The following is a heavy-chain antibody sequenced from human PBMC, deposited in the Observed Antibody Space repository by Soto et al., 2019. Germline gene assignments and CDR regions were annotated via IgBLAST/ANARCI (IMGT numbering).Heavy chain of an antibody. J-gene: IGHJ6*02. CDR3: AKALGSGKPYYYYDMDV. CDR1: GFIFSRYG. Sequence: GGSLRLSCEASGFIFSRYGMHWVRQAPGKGLEWVAVISYDGSNKYYAESVKGRFIISRDKSENTLYLQMNSLRAEDTAVYYCAKALGSGKPYYYYDMDVWGQGTTVTVSS. CDR2: ISYDGSNK. V-gene: IGHV3-30*18. D-gene: IGHD3-10*01.